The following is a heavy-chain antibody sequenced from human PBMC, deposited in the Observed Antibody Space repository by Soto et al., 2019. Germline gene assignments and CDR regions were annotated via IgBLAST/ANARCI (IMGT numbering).Heavy chain of an antibody. Sequence: QVQLQESGPGLVKPSWTLSLTCAVSGGSISSSNGWSWVRQPPGKGLEWIGEIYHSGSTNYHPSLKRQVTISVDKSTDRFSLGRSFVSATGTDVYSCASVSGTYDAGVAVWGQGPRVNVSS. CDR2: IYHSGST. CDR3: ASVSGTYDAGVAV. D-gene: IGHD1-26*01. J-gene: IGHJ6*01. CDR1: GGSISSSNG. V-gene: IGHV4-4*02.